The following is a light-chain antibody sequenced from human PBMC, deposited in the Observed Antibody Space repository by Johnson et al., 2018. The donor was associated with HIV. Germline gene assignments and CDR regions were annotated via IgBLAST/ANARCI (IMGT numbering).Light chain of an antibody. CDR3: GTWDSSLSAHYV. Sequence: QSVLTQPPSVSAAPGQKVTISCSGSSSNIGNNYVSWYQQLPGTAPKLLIYENNKRPSGIPDRFSGSKSGTSATLGINGLQTGDEADYYCGTWDSSLSAHYVFGTGTKVTVL. CDR1: SSNIGNNY. V-gene: IGLV1-51*02. CDR2: ENN. J-gene: IGLJ1*01.